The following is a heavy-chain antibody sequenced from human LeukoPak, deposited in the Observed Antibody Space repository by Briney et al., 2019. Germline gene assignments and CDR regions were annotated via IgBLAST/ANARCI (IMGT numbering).Heavy chain of an antibody. CDR2: IGGDGRRK. D-gene: IGHD6-25*01. V-gene: IGHV3-7*01. J-gene: IGHJ4*02. CDR3: ARDAGWRLLDY. CDR1: GFTFSSYA. Sequence: GGSLRLSCAASGFTFSSYAMHWVRQAPGKGLEWLANIGGDGRRKFYEDSVEGRFTISRDNAESSLYLQMNNLRVEDTAVYYCARDAGWRLLDYWGRGTQVTVSS.